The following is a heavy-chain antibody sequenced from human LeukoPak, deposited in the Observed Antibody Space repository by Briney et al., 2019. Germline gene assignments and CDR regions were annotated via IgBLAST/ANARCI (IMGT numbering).Heavy chain of an antibody. CDR2: IYPGDSDT. J-gene: IGHJ4*02. V-gene: IGHV5-51*01. Sequence: GGSLEISCKGSGSRFTSYWIGWVRQLPGKGLEWMGIIYPGDSDTRYSPSFQGQVTISADKSISTAYLQWSSLKASDTAMYYCARVWRGVQGDYWGQGTLVTVSS. CDR1: GSRFTSYW. D-gene: IGHD3-3*01. CDR3: ARVWRGVQGDY.